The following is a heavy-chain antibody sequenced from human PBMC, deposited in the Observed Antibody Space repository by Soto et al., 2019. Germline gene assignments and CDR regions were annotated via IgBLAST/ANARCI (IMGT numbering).Heavy chain of an antibody. Sequence: QVQLVESGGGVVQPGRSLRLSCAASGFTFSSYAMHWVRQAPGKGLEWVAVISYDGSNKYYADSVKGRFTISRDNSKNTLYLQMNSLRAEDTAVYYCASVYCSSTSCPREAFDIWGQGTMVTVSS. CDR3: ASVYCSSTSCPREAFDI. CDR2: ISYDGSNK. CDR1: GFTFSSYA. J-gene: IGHJ3*02. D-gene: IGHD2-2*01. V-gene: IGHV3-30-3*01.